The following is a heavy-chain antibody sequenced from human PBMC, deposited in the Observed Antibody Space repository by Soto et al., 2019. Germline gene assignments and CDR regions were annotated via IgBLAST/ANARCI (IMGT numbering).Heavy chain of an antibody. V-gene: IGHV3-30-3*01. CDR3: ARDLRRITMIALDY. D-gene: IGHD3-22*01. CDR2: ISYDGSNK. CDR1: GFTFSSYA. J-gene: IGHJ4*02. Sequence: PGGSLRLSCAASGFTFSSYAMHWVRQAPGKGLEWVAVISYDGSNKYYADSVKGRFTISRDNSKNTLYLQMNSLRAEDAAVYYCARDLRRITMIALDYWGQGTLVTVSS.